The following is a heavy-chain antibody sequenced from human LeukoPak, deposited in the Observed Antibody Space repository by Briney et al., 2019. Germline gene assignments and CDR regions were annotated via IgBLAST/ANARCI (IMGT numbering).Heavy chain of an antibody. CDR1: GTSFSNDY. Sequence: SETLSLTCSVSGTSFSNDYWSWVRQAPGMGLEWIGYIYHNGRTNYSPSLKSRVTISVDTSKNQFSLKLSSGTAADTAVYYCAREGDDWFTEAFDIWGQGTMVTVSS. V-gene: IGHV4-59*12. J-gene: IGHJ3*02. CDR2: IYHNGRT. CDR3: AREGDDWFTEAFDI. D-gene: IGHD3-9*01.